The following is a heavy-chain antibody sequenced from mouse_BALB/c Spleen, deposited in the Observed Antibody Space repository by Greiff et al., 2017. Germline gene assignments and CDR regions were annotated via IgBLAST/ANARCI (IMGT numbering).Heavy chain of an antibody. V-gene: IGHV2-9*02. D-gene: IGHD2-4*01. CDR1: GFSLTSYG. CDR3: ARARSTMITYFDY. J-gene: IGHJ2*01. Sequence: VKLVESGPGLVAPSQSLSITCTVSGFSLTSYGVHWVRQPPGKGLEWLGVIWAGGSTNYNSALMSRLSISKDNSKSQVFLKMNSLQTDDTAMYYCARARSTMITYFDYWGQGTTLTVSS. CDR2: IWAGGST.